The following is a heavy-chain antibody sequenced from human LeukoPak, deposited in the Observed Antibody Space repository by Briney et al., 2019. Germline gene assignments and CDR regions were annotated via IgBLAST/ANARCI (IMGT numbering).Heavy chain of an antibody. D-gene: IGHD2-2*01. CDR1: GYTLTELS. CDR3: ARDRTPQLSPTFYYYYYYMDV. Sequence: ASVKVSCKVSGYTLTELSMHWVRQAPGQGLEWMGWINPHSDGPTYAQKFQGRVTMTRDTSISTAYMELSRLRSDDTAVYYCARDRTPQLSPTFYYYYYYMDVWGKGTTVTISS. J-gene: IGHJ6*03. CDR2: INPHSDGP. V-gene: IGHV1-2*02.